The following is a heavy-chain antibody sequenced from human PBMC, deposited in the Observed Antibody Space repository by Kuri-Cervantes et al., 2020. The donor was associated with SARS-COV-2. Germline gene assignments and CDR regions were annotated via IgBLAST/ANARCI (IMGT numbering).Heavy chain of an antibody. D-gene: IGHD2-2*02. CDR2: ISSSSSTI. V-gene: IGHV3-48*01. J-gene: IGHJ4*02. CDR3: ARDLGYCSSTSCYTSELDY. Sequence: GGSLRLSCAASGFTFSSYGMHWVRQAPGKGPEWVSYISSSSSTIYYADSVKGRFTISRDNAENSLYLQMNSLRAEDTAVYYCARDLGYCSSTSCYTSELDYWGQGTLVTVSS. CDR1: GFTFSSYG.